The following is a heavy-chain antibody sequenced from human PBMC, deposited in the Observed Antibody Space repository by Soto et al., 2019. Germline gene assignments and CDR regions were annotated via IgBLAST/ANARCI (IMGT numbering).Heavy chain of an antibody. Sequence: QVQLVQSGAEVKKPGSSVKVSCKASGGTFSSYAISWVRQAPGQGLEWMGGIIPIFGTANYAQKFQGRVTITADKSTSTAYMELSSLTSEDTAVYYCARGYSYGYRYAAYYYGMDVWGQGTTVTVSS. CDR2: IIPIFGTA. V-gene: IGHV1-69*06. D-gene: IGHD5-18*01. J-gene: IGHJ6*02. CDR1: GGTFSSYA. CDR3: ARGYSYGYRYAAYYYGMDV.